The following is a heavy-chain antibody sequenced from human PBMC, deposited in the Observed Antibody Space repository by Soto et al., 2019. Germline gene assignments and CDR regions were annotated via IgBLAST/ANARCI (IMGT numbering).Heavy chain of an antibody. CDR2: IYTAGGT. D-gene: IGHD2-2*01. Sequence: VGSLRLSCAASGFTVSKTYMTWVRQPPGKGLECVSVIYTAGGTNYADSVKGRFIISRDNSKNALYLQMNSLRAEDTAVYYCARALPVAKGGFDPWGQGTLVTVSS. CDR3: ARALPVAKGGFDP. V-gene: IGHV3-53*01. CDR1: GFTVSKTY. J-gene: IGHJ5*02.